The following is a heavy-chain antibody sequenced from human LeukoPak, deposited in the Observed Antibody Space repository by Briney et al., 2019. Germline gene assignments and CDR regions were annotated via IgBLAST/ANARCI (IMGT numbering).Heavy chain of an antibody. Sequence: SVKVSCKASGGTFSSYAISWVRQAPGQGLEWMGGIIPIFGTANYAQKFQGRVTITADESTSTAYTELSSLRSEDTAVYYCASFGSGSYCPSSFDYWGQGTLVTVSS. J-gene: IGHJ4*02. CDR2: IIPIFGTA. V-gene: IGHV1-69*13. D-gene: IGHD3-10*01. CDR1: GGTFSSYA. CDR3: ASFGSGSYCPSSFDY.